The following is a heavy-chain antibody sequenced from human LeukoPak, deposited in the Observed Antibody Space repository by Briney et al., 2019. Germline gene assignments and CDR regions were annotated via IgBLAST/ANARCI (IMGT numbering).Heavy chain of an antibody. Sequence: ASVKVSCKASGYTFSSYDINWVRQATGQGLEWMGWMNPNSGNTGYAQKFQGRVPMTRNTSISTAYMELSSLRSEDTAVYYGARGHSGYLDYWGQGTLVTVSS. CDR3: ARGHSGYLDY. CDR1: GYTFSSYD. J-gene: IGHJ4*02. CDR2: MNPNSGNT. D-gene: IGHD1-26*01. V-gene: IGHV1-8*01.